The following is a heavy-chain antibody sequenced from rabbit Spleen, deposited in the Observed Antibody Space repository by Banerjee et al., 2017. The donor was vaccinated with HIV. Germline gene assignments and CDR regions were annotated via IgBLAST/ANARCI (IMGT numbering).Heavy chain of an antibody. CDR2: IDLVFGIT. CDR3: ARDLTGVIGWNFNL. J-gene: IGHJ4*01. V-gene: IGHV1S47*01. CDR1: GFDFSNYG. D-gene: IGHD1-1*01. Sequence: QEQLEESAGGLVQPGGSLKLSCKASGFDFSNYGVSWVRQAPGMGLEWIGYIDLVFGITYYANWVNGRFTISSHNAQNTLYLQLTSLTAADTATYFCARDLTGVIGWNFNLWGPGTLVTVS.